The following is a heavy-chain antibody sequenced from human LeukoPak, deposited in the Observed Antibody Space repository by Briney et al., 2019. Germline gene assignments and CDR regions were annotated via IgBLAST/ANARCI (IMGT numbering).Heavy chain of an antibody. J-gene: IGHJ6*03. CDR1: GYIFTDYG. CDR2: MNGGNGNT. D-gene: IGHD2-15*01. CDR3: ARGRGTSGSNRDFYYYYYMDV. V-gene: IGHV1-3*01. Sequence: GASVKVSCKASGYIFTDYGIHWLRQAPGQGQEWMGWMNGGNGNTNYSQKFQGRITITRDTSAATAYMELSSLRHDDLAVYSCARGRGTSGSNRDFYYYYYMDVWGKGTTVTIT.